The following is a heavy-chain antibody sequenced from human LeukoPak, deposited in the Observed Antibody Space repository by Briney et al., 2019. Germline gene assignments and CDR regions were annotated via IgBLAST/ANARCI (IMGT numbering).Heavy chain of an antibody. Sequence: SVTVSCKASGGTFSSYAISWVRQAPGQGLEWMGGIIPIFGTANYAQKFQGRVTITADESTSTAYMELSSLRSEDTAVYYCARVEWVRPARDYYYGMDVWGQGTTVTVSS. CDR1: GGTFSSYA. CDR2: IIPIFGTA. D-gene: IGHD1-26*01. V-gene: IGHV1-69*01. J-gene: IGHJ6*02. CDR3: ARVEWVRPARDYYYGMDV.